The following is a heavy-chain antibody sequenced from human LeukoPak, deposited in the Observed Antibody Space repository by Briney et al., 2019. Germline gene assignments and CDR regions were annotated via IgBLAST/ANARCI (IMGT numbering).Heavy chain of an antibody. V-gene: IGHV4-39*07. J-gene: IGHJ4*02. CDR3: ARGVEMATIDY. CDR2: IYYSGST. CDR1: GGSISSSSYY. Sequence: KPSETLSLTCTVSGGSISSSSYYWGWIRQPPGKGLEWIGSIYYSGSTYYNPSLKSRVTISVDTSKNQSSLKLSSVTAADTAVYYCARGVEMATIDYWGQGTLVTVSS. D-gene: IGHD5-24*01.